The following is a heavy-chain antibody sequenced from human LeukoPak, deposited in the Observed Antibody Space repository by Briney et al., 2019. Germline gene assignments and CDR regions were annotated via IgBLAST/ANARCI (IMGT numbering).Heavy chain of an antibody. J-gene: IGHJ4*02. D-gene: IGHD3-22*01. Sequence: GASVKVSCKASGGTFSSYAISWVRQAPGQGLEWMGGIIPIFGTANYAQKFQGRATTTADESTSTAYMELSSLRSEDTAVYYCAREMPRTYYYDSSGSPFDYWGQGTLVTVSS. CDR2: IIPIFGTA. CDR3: AREMPRTYYYDSSGSPFDY. CDR1: GGTFSSYA. V-gene: IGHV1-69*13.